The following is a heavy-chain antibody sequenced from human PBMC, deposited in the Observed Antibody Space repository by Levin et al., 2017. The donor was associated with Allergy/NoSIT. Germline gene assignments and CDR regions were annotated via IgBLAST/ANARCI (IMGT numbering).Heavy chain of an antibody. D-gene: IGHD6-13*01. CDR3: SGGGDRKGSWRYDAFEV. CDR2: IIPMFGKA. J-gene: IGHJ3*01. CDR1: GGTLSNNA. Sequence: SVKVSCKAFGGTLSNNAISWVRQAPGQGLEWMGGIIPMFGKATYAQQFQGRVTITADKSTSTAYMPLSGLRSADTPVYFLSGGGDRKGSWRYDAFEVWGEGTVVAVSS. V-gene: IGHV1-69*06.